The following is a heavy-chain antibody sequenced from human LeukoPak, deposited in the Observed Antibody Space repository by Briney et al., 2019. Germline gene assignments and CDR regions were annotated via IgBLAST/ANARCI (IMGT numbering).Heavy chain of an antibody. Sequence: SETLSLTCTVSGGSISSSSYYWGWIRQPPGKGLEWIGSIYYSGSTYYNPSLKSRVTISVDTSKNQFSLKLSSVTAADTAVYYCARGRLLNAFDIWGQGTMVTVSS. J-gene: IGHJ3*02. V-gene: IGHV4-39*07. CDR2: IYYSGST. CDR3: ARGRLLNAFDI. CDR1: GGSISSSSYY. D-gene: IGHD1-26*01.